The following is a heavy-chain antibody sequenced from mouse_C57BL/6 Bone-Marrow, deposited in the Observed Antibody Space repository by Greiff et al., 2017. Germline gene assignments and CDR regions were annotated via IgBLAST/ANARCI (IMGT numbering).Heavy chain of an antibody. J-gene: IGHJ4*01. CDR1: GFTFSSYA. D-gene: IGHD2-1*01. V-gene: IGHV5-4*01. Sequence: EVKVVESGGGLVKPGGSLKLSCAASGFTFSSYAMSWVRQTPEKRLEWVATISDGGSYTYYPDNVKGRFTISRENAKNNLYMQMSHLKSEDTAMYYCARDRGALTRNSYAMDYWGQGTSVTVSS. CDR2: ISDGGSYT. CDR3: ARDRGALTRNSYAMDY.